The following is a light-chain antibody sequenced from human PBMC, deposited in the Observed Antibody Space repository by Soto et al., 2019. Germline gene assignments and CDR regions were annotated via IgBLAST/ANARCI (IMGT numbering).Light chain of an antibody. J-gene: IGLJ1*01. V-gene: IGLV2-8*01. CDR1: SSDVGGYNY. Sequence: QSVLTQPPSASGSPGQSVTISCSGTSSDVGGYNYVSWYQQHPGKAPKLMIYEVSKRPSGLPDRFSGTKSGNTASLTVSGLQAEDEADYYCISCAGTAYVFGTGTKVTVL. CDR3: ISCAGTAYV. CDR2: EVS.